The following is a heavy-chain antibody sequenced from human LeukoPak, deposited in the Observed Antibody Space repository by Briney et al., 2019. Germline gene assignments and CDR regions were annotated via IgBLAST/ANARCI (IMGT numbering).Heavy chain of an antibody. D-gene: IGHD1-26*01. CDR3: ARVGHGMDV. Sequence: PSETLSLTCAVYGGSFSGYYWSWVRQPPGKGLEWIGNVYYSGNTNYNPSLKSRVTISVDTSKNQFSLKLSSVTAADTAVYYCARVGHGMDVWGQGTTVTVSS. J-gene: IGHJ6*02. V-gene: IGHV4-59*01. CDR1: GGSFSGYY. CDR2: VYYSGNT.